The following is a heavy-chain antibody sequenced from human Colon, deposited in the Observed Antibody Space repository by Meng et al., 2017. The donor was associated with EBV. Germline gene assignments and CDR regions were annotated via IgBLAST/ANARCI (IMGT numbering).Heavy chain of an antibody. CDR2: KYYSCST. CDR3: AREAMPYYYLDY. CDR1: GDSSCIGHSY. V-gene: IGHV4-61*01. J-gene: IGHJ4*02. D-gene: IGHD2-2*01. Sequence: LPGTRPRLVTPVLLLSLTCTVHGDSSCIGHSYWSWIRQSPGQGLYWIGYKYYSCSTNYNLSLQRRVTISVDPSKNQFSLRLTSVTAADTAVYYCAREAMPYYYLDYWGQGALVTVSS.